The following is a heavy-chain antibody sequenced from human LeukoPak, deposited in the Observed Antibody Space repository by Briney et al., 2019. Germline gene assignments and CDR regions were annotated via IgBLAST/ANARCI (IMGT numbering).Heavy chain of an antibody. CDR1: GFTFGDYA. CDR2: IRSKAYGGTT. J-gene: IGHJ4*02. D-gene: IGHD3-10*01. CDR3: TRGDGSGSF. V-gene: IGHV3-49*04. Sequence: GRSLRLSCTASGFTFGDYAMSWVRQAPGKGLEWVGFIRSKAYGGTTEYAASVKGRFTISRDDPKSIAYLQIHSLKTEDTAVYYCTRGDGSGSFWGQGTLVTVSS.